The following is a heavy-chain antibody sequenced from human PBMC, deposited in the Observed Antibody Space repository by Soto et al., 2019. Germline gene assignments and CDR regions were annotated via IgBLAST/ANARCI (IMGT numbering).Heavy chain of an antibody. V-gene: IGHV4-39*01. Sequence: SETLSLTCTVSGGSIGSSSYYWGWIRQPPGKGLKWIGSIYYSGSTYYNPSLKSRVTIPVDTSKNQFSLKLSSVTAADTAVYYCARHKSRQWLVSADYWGQGTLVTVSS. CDR3: ARHKSRQWLVSADY. CDR1: GGSIGSSSYY. CDR2: IYYSGST. J-gene: IGHJ4*02. D-gene: IGHD6-19*01.